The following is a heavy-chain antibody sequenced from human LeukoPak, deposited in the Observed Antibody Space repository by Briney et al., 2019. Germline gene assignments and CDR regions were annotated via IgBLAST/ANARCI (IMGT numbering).Heavy chain of an antibody. J-gene: IGHJ6*04. Sequence: PGGALRLSCAASGFNFSSYSMNWVRQAPGKGVEGVSSISSSRSKIYYVDSVKGRFTMSRDKAKNSLYLQTNSLRAEDTAVYYCSELGITMIGGVWGKGTTVTISS. CDR3: SELGITMIGGV. CDR2: ISSSRSKI. D-gene: IGHD3-10*02. V-gene: IGHV3-21*01. CDR1: GFNFSSYS.